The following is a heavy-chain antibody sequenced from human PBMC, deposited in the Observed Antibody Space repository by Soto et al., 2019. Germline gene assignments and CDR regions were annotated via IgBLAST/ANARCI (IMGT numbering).Heavy chain of an antibody. CDR1: GFTFSDYY. Sequence: QVQLVESGGGLVKPGGSLRLSCAASGFTFSDYYMSWIRQAPGKGLEWVSYISSSSSYTNYADSVKGRFTISRDNAKISLYLQMNSLRAEDTAVYYCARGVSSWSLDYWGQGTLVTVSS. CDR3: ARGVSSWSLDY. D-gene: IGHD6-13*01. CDR2: ISSSSSYT. J-gene: IGHJ4*02. V-gene: IGHV3-11*05.